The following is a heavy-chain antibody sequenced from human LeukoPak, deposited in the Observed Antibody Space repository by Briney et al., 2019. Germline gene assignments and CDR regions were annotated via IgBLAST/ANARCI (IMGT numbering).Heavy chain of an antibody. V-gene: IGHV3-33*01. CDR3: ARGRRSSSWYYFDY. CDR2: IWYDGSNK. D-gene: IGHD6-13*01. Sequence: AGGSLRLSCAASGFTFSSYGMHWVRQAPGKGLEWVTVIWYDGSNKYYADSVKGRFSISRDNSKSTLYLQMNSLRAEDTAVYYCARGRRSSSWYYFDYWGQGTLVTVSS. CDR1: GFTFSSYG. J-gene: IGHJ4*02.